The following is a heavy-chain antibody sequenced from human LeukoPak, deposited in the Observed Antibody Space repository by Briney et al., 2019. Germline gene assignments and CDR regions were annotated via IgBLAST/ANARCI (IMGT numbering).Heavy chain of an antibody. D-gene: IGHD1-26*01. J-gene: IGHJ4*02. CDR3: AKGGSGSYYNYFDY. Sequence: GGSLRLSCAASGFTFDDYAMHWVRQAPGKGLEWVSGISWNSGSIGYADSVKGRFTISRDNAKNSLYLQMNSLRAEDTALYYCAKGGSGSYYNYFDYWGQGTLVTVSS. V-gene: IGHV3-9*01. CDR2: ISWNSGSI. CDR1: GFTFDDYA.